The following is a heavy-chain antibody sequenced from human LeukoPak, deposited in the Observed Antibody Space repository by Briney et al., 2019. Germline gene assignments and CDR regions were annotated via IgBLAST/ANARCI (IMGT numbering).Heavy chain of an antibody. V-gene: IGHV4-61*01. CDR3: ARYIRGGGLAHNYAFDI. CDR2: IYYSGST. CDR1: GGSVSSGSYY. J-gene: IGHJ3*02. Sequence: MASETLSLTCTVSGGSVSSGSYYWSWIRQPPGKGLEWIGYIYYSGSTNYNPSLKSRVTISVDTSKNQFSLKLSSVTAADTAVYYCARYIRGGGLAHNYAFDIWGQGTMVTVSS. D-gene: IGHD1-1*01.